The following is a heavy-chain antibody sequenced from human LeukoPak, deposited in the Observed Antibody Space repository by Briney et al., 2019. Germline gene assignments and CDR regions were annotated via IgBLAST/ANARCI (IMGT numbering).Heavy chain of an antibody. CDR1: GGSISSSSYY. D-gene: IGHD5-24*01. J-gene: IGHJ4*02. V-gene: IGHV4-39*01. CDR3: ARIRRDGYKNAYYFDY. CDR2: IYYSGST. Sequence: SETLSLTCTVSGGSISSSSYYWGWIRQPPGKGLEWIVSIYYSGSTYYNPSLKSRVTISVDTSKNQFSLKLSSVTAADTAVYYCARIRRDGYKNAYYFDYWSQGTLVTVSS.